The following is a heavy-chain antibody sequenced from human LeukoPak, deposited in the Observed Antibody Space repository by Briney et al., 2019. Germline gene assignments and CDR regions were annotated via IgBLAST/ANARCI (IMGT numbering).Heavy chain of an antibody. CDR2: IRYDGSNK. V-gene: IGHV3-30*02. D-gene: IGHD2-2*01. Sequence: GGSLRLSCAASGFTFSSYGMHWVRQPPGKGLEWVAFIRYDGSNKYYADSVKGRFTICRDNSKNMLYLQMNSLRAEDTAVYYCAKQIVVVPAKAYFDYWGQGTLVTVCS. J-gene: IGHJ4*02. CDR3: AKQIVVVPAKAYFDY. CDR1: GFTFSSYG.